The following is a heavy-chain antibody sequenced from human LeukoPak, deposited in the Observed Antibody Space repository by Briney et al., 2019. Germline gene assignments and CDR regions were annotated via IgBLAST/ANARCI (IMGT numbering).Heavy chain of an antibody. J-gene: IGHJ4*02. CDR3: ARDGTYTDYDPDFDI. CDR1: GFIVSTSY. Sequence: PGGSLRLSCAASGFIVSTSYMSWVRQAPGKGLEWVSYISGAGSTINFADSVKGRFTISRDNAKNSLYLQMNSLRAEDTAVFYCARDGTYTDYDPDFDIWGQGTLVTVSS. D-gene: IGHD5-12*01. CDR2: ISGAGSTI. V-gene: IGHV3-11*04.